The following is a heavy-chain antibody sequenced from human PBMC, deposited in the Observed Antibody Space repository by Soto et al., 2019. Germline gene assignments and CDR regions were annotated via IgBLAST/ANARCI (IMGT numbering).Heavy chain of an antibody. CDR2: IKSKTDGGTT. V-gene: IGHV3-15*01. J-gene: IGHJ6*02. CDR1: GFTFSNAW. Sequence: GGSLRLSCAASGFTFSNAWMSWVRQAPGKGPEWVGRIKSKTDGGTTDYAAPVKGRFTISRDDSKNTLYLQMNSLKTEDTAVYYCTTDQIAYCGGDCYSGAPYYYYGMDVWGQGTTVTVSS. CDR3: TTDQIAYCGGDCYSGAPYYYYGMDV. D-gene: IGHD2-21*02.